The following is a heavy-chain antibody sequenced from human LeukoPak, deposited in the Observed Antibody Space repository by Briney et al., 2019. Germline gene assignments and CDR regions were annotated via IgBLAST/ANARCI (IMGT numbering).Heavy chain of an antibody. J-gene: IGHJ4*02. Sequence: TGGSLRLSCTASGFTFSTYSMNWVRQAPGKGLEWVSYISSSSSTIYYADSVKGRFTISRDNAKNSLYLQMNSLRAEDTAVYYCARGPRGWYVDYWGQGTLVTVSS. CDR1: GFTFSTYS. CDR2: ISSSSSTI. D-gene: IGHD6-19*01. CDR3: ARGPRGWYVDY. V-gene: IGHV3-48*01.